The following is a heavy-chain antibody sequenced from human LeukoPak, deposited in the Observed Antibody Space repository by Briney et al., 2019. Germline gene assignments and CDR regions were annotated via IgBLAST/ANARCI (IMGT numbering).Heavy chain of an antibody. V-gene: IGHV3-11*01. D-gene: IGHD5-24*01. CDR1: GHHFRDYY. Sequence: PGGSLRLSCRVSGHHFRDYYVRWIRQARGGGLEWVSYINANGRSTYVADSVKDRFTISRDNANNSLYLHMTDLRVEDTATYFCARGRDGNKYWGLGTLVTVSS. J-gene: IGHJ4*02. CDR3: ARGRDGNKY. CDR2: INANGRST.